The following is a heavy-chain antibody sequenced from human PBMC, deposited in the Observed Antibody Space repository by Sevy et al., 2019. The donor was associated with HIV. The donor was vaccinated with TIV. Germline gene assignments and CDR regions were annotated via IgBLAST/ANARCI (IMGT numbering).Heavy chain of an antibody. CDR2: ISYDGSNK. Sequence: GGSLRLSCAASGFTFSSYAMHWVRQAPGKGLEWVAVISYDGSNKYYADSVKGRFTISRDNSKNTLYLQMNSLRAEDTAVYYCARDITSLGVAMPGGNDGSGGGYWGQGPLVTVSS. J-gene: IGHJ4*02. V-gene: IGHV3-30-3*01. CDR1: GFTFSSYA. D-gene: IGHD3-3*01. CDR3: ARDITSLGVAMPGGNDGSGGGY.